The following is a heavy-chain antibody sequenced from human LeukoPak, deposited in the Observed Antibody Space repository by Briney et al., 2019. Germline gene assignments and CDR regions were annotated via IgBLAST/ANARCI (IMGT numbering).Heavy chain of an antibody. CDR2: ISGSGGST. Sequence: GGSLRLSCAASGFTFSSYAMSWVRQAPGKGLEWVSAISGSGGSTYYADSVKGRFTISRDNSKNTLYLQMNSLRAEDTAVYYCAVHSTYYYGSGSYLDCWGQGTLVTVSS. V-gene: IGHV3-23*01. CDR3: AVHSTYYYGSGSYLDC. J-gene: IGHJ4*02. CDR1: GFTFSSYA. D-gene: IGHD3-10*01.